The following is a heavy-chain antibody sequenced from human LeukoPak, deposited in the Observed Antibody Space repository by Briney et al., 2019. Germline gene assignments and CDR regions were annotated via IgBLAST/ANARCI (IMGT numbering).Heavy chain of an antibody. Sequence: PGGSLRLSCSASGFAFSAYAMYWVRQPPGKGLEYVSGISNNGGSSFYADSVKGRFTISRDNSKNTLYLQMNSLRAEDTAVYYCAKGRILSGVSMFDYWGQGTLVAVSS. J-gene: IGHJ4*02. D-gene: IGHD2-8*02. CDR1: GFAFSAYA. V-gene: IGHV3-64*04. CDR3: AKGRILSGVSMFDY. CDR2: ISNNGGSS.